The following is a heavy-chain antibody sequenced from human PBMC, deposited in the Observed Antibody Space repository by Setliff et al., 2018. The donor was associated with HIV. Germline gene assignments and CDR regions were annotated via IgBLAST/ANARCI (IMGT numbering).Heavy chain of an antibody. Sequence: PSETLSLTCTVSGGSISSGGYYWSWIRQHPGKGLEWIGYIYYSGSTYYNPSLKSRVTISVDTSKNQFSLKLSSVTAADTAIYFCARQFRYPNRAVAGVDYWGQGTLVTVSS. CDR3: ARQFRYPNRAVAGVDY. CDR1: GGSISSGGYY. V-gene: IGHV4-31*03. J-gene: IGHJ4*02. D-gene: IGHD6-19*01. CDR2: IYYSGST.